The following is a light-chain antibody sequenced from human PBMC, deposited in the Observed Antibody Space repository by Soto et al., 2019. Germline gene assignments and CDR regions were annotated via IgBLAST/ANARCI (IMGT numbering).Light chain of an antibody. J-gene: IGLJ2*01. Sequence: NFMLTQPHSVSESPGKTVTISCTRSSGSIASNYVQWYQQRPGSAPTTVIYEDNQRPSGVPDRFSGSIDSSSNSASLTISGLKTEDEADYYCQSYDSSNVVFGRGTKLIVL. CDR2: EDN. V-gene: IGLV6-57*04. CDR1: SGSIASNY. CDR3: QSYDSSNVV.